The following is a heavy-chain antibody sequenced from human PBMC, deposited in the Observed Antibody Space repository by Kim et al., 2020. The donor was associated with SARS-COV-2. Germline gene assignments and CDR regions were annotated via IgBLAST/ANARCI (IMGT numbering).Heavy chain of an antibody. J-gene: IGHJ3*02. D-gene: IGHD4-4*01. CDR2: INSDGTTT. CDR3: TRDERITVISPGAFDM. CDR1: GFTFSSYW. V-gene: IGHV3-74*01. Sequence: GGSLRLSCAASGFTFSSYWMHWVRQAPGKGLVWVSRINSDGTTTTYADSVKGRFTISRDTAKSTLYLQMNSLSAEDTAVYYCTRDERITVISPGAFDMWGQGTMVTVSS.